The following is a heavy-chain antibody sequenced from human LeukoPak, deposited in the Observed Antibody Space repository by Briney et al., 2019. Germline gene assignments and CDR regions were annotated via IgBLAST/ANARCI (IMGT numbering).Heavy chain of an antibody. CDR2: INPNSGVT. V-gene: IGHV1-2*02. Sequence: ASVRVSCKASGYTFTGYYMHWVGQAPGQGGEWMGWINPNSGVTNYAQKFHVRVTMTRDTSITTAYMELSRLRSDDTAVYYCASVILPITMRSPSGYWGQGTLVTVSS. CDR3: ASVILPITMRSPSGY. CDR1: GYTFTGYY. D-gene: IGHD3-22*01. J-gene: IGHJ4*02.